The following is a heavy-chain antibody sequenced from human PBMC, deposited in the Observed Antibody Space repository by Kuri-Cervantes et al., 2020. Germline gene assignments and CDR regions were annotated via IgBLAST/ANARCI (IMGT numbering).Heavy chain of an antibody. CDR1: GYTFITYY. J-gene: IGHJ4*02. V-gene: IGHV1-46*01. D-gene: IGHD2-15*01. CDR2: ISPSGGST. Sequence: ASVKVSCKASGYTFITYYIHWVRQAPGQGLEWMGIISPSGGSTSYAQKFQGRVTMTRDTSTSTVYMELSSLRSEDTAVYYCARGYCSGGSCYSVGINDYWGQGTLVTDSS. CDR3: ARGYCSGGSCYSVGINDY.